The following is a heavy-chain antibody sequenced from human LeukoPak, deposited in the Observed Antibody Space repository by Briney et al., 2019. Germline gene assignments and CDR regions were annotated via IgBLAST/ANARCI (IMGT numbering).Heavy chain of an antibody. CDR3: ARGVYGDYGGSYYFDY. CDR1: GGTFSSYA. J-gene: IGHJ4*02. V-gene: IGHV1-69*05. D-gene: IGHD4-17*01. CDR2: IIPIFGTA. Sequence: ASVKVSCKASGGTFSSYAISWVRQAPGQGLELTGRIIPIFGTANYAQKFQGRVTITTDESTSTAYMELSSLRSEDTAVYYCARGVYGDYGGSYYFDYWGQGTLVTVSS.